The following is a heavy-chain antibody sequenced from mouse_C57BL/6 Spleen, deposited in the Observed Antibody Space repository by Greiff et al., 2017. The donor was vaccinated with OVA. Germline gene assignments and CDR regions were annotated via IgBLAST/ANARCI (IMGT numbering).Heavy chain of an antibody. CDR1: GYTFTSYW. V-gene: IGHV1-64*01. CDR3: ARGGDYYGSPVLFDY. Sequence: QVQLKQPGAELVKPGASVKLSCKASGYTFTSYWMHWVKQRPGQGLEWIGMIHPNSGSTNYNEKFKSKATLTVDKSSSTAYMQLSSLTSEDSAVYYCARGGDYYGSPVLFDYWGQGTTLTVSS. J-gene: IGHJ2*01. D-gene: IGHD1-1*01. CDR2: IHPNSGST.